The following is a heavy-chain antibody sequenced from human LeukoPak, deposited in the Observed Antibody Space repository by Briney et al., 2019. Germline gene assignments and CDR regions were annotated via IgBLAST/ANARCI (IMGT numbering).Heavy chain of an antibody. Sequence: PSETLSLTCTVPGGSISSGSYYWSWIRQPAGKGLEWIGRIYTSGSTNYNPSLKSRVTISVDTSKNQFSLKLSSVTAADTAVYYCARDGFGDTMVRGVISDAFDIWGQGTMVTVSS. CDR3: ARDGFGDTMVRGVISDAFDI. CDR2: IYTSGST. CDR1: GGSISSGSYY. D-gene: IGHD3-10*01. J-gene: IGHJ3*02. V-gene: IGHV4-61*02.